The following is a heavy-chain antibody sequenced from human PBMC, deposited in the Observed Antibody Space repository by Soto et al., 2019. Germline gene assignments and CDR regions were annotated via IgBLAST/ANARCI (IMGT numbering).Heavy chain of an antibody. CDR2: ISGYNDNT. CDR1: GYIFTNFG. V-gene: IGHV1-18*01. Sequence: QVQLKQSGPEVRKPGASVRVSCKASGYIFTNFGISWVRQAPGQGLEWMGWISGYNDNTHYAQKLQGRVSMTTATSTGTAYMDLRSLRSDETAIYYCVRDSSSWFYYYYGMDVWGQGTTVTVSS. J-gene: IGHJ6*02. CDR3: VRDSSSWFYYYYGMDV. D-gene: IGHD6-13*01.